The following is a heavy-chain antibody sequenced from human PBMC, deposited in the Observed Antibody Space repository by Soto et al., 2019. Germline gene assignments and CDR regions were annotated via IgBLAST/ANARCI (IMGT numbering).Heavy chain of an antibody. J-gene: IGHJ6*02. Sequence: EVQLLESGGGLVQPGGSLRLSCAASGFTLTTHAMSWVRQAPGKGLEWVSGMSGSGGSIYYADSVKGRFTISRDNSKNTLYLQMNSLRAEDTAVFYCAKEYSRYYLPLYYGMDVWGQGTTVTVSS. CDR1: GFTLTTHA. CDR2: MSGSGGSI. V-gene: IGHV3-23*01. CDR3: AKEYSRYYLPLYYGMDV. D-gene: IGHD1-26*01.